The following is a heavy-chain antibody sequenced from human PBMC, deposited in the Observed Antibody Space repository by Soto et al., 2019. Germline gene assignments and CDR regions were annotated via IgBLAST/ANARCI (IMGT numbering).Heavy chain of an antibody. J-gene: IGHJ4*02. CDR1: GGSISSSNW. D-gene: IGHD6-19*01. CDR2: IYHSGST. V-gene: IGHV4-4*02. CDR3: ARSSSGWYYFDY. Sequence: SETLSPTRAVSGGSISSSNWWSWVRQPPGKGLEWIGEIYHSGSTDYNPSLKSRVTISVDKSKNQFSLKLSSVTAADTAVYYCARSSSGWYYFDYWGQGTLVTVS.